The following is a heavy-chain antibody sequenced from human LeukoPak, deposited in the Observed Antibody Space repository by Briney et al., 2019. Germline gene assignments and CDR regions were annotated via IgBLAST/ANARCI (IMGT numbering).Heavy chain of an antibody. V-gene: IGHV3-21*04. CDR1: GFTFSSYS. Sequence: GGSLRLSCAASGFTFSSYSMNWVRQAPGKGLEWVSSISSSSSYIYYADSVKGRFTISRDNAKNSLYLQMNSLRAEDTALYYCARVGVSYCSGGSCYSFDYWGQGTLVTVSS. J-gene: IGHJ4*02. CDR2: ISSSSSYI. D-gene: IGHD2-15*01. CDR3: ARVGVSYCSGGSCYSFDY.